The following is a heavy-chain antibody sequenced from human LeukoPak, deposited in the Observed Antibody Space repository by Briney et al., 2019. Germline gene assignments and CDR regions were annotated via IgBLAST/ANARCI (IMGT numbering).Heavy chain of an antibody. CDR1: GGSISSYY. CDR3: AALYSSGWSQFDP. Sequence: SETLSLTCTVSGGSISSYYWSWIRQPPGQGLEGIGYIYYSGSTNYNPSLTSRVTISVAASKNQFSLTLSSVTAADTAVYYCAALYSSGWSQFDPWGQGTLVTVSS. J-gene: IGHJ5*02. V-gene: IGHV4-59*01. CDR2: IYYSGST. D-gene: IGHD6-19*01.